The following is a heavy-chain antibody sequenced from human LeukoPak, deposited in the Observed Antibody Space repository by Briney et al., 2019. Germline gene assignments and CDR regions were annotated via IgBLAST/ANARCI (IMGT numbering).Heavy chain of an antibody. V-gene: IGHV3-30*02. D-gene: IGHD2-8*01. CDR3: AKDCINGVCYTFDC. J-gene: IGHJ4*02. CDR2: MRSDEGKK. Sequence: GGSLRLSCAASGFTFSNCGIHWVRQAPGKGLEWVAFMRSDEGKKYYADSVKGRFTISRDNSKNTLYLQMNSLRAEDTAVYYCAKDCINGVCYTFDCWGQGTLVTVSS. CDR1: GFTFSNCG.